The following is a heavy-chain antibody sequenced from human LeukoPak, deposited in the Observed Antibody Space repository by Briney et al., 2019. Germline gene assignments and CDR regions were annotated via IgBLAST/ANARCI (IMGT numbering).Heavy chain of an antibody. CDR2: INGDGSTT. D-gene: IGHD3-3*01. J-gene: IGHJ4*02. V-gene: IGHV3-74*01. CDR1: GFTLSSYW. CDR3: ARDLDFWSGYYDY. Sequence: TGGSLRLSCAAPGFTLSSYWMHWVRQAPGKGLVWVSRINGDGSTTSYADSVKGRFTISRDNAKNTLYLQMNSLRAEDTAVYYCARDLDFWSGYYDYWGQGTLVTVSS.